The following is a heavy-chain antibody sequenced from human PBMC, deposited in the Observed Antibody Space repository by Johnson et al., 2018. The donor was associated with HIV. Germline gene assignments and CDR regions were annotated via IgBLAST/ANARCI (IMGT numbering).Heavy chain of an antibody. Sequence: QVQVVESGGGLVKPGGSLRLSCAASGFTFSDYYMSWIRQAPGKGLEWVSNISRSGSTIYHADSVKGRLIISRDNAKNSLYLQMSSLRAEDTAVYYCAREGPYWAFDIWGQGTVVIVSS. V-gene: IGHV3-11*04. CDR1: GFTFSDYY. J-gene: IGHJ3*02. D-gene: IGHD2-15*01. CDR3: AREGPYWAFDI. CDR2: ISRSGSTI.